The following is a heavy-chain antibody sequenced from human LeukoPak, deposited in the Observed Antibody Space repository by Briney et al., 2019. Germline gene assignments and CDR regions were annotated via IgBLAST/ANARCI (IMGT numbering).Heavy chain of an antibody. D-gene: IGHD2-2*01. Sequence: SETLSLTCNVSGYSISNGFYWGWIRQPPGKGLEWIANIHHIGSTYYNPSLESRVTMSVDTSKNQFSLKLSSVTAADTAVYYCARHSVGYQLLWEFDYWGQGTLVTVSS. CDR3: ARHSVGYQLLWEFDY. CDR1: GYSISNGFY. V-gene: IGHV4-38-2*02. J-gene: IGHJ4*02. CDR2: IHHIGST.